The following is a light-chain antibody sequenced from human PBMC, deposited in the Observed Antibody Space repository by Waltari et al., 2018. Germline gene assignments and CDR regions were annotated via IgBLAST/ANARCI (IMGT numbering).Light chain of an antibody. CDR3: TSYTTSDSYV. CDR2: DVS. V-gene: IGLV2-14*03. CDR1: SSDVGGYNY. Sequence: QSALTQPASVSGSPGQSITISCAGTSSDVGGYNYVSWYQQHPGKAPRLIIYDVSNRPSGFSNHFSGSKSGNSASLTISGLQAEDEADYYCTSYTTSDSYVFGTGTKVTVL. J-gene: IGLJ1*01.